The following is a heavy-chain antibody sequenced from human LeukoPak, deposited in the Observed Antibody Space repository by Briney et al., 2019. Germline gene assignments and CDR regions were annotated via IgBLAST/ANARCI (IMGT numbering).Heavy chain of an antibody. CDR2: IYSSDTT. CDR3: AREVGGSAFDI. J-gene: IGHJ3*02. CDR1: GFTFSGYA. D-gene: IGHD3-16*01. V-gene: IGHV3-53*04. Sequence: GGSLRLSCAASGFTFSGYAMNWVRQAPGKGLEWVSHIYSSDTTYADSVKGRFTISRHNSKNTLYLQMNSLRAEDTAVYYCAREVGGSAFDIWGQGTMVTVSS.